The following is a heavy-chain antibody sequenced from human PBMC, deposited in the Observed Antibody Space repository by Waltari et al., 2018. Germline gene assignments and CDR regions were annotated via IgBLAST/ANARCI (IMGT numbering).Heavy chain of an antibody. CDR2: ITVNDAT. J-gene: IGHJ4*02. D-gene: IGHD1-20*01. Sequence: EVQLLESGGGLVQPGGYLRLSVGVSGLTFNNYAINWVRRAPGTGLQWVAAITVNDATYHADSVKGRFTISRDTSKDTVFLQMNSLRAEDTALYYCAKPFYNWDDPLDSWGQGTLVTVSS. CDR1: GLTFNNYA. V-gene: IGHV3-23*01. CDR3: AKPFYNWDDPLDS.